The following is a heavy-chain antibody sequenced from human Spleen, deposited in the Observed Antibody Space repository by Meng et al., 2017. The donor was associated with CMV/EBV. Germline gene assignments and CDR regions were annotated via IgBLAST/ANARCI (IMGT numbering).Heavy chain of an antibody. D-gene: IGHD2-2*01. J-gene: IGHJ4*02. CDR1: GFTFSDYY. CDR3: AKGRSCSGTRCSLDY. Sequence: GGSLRLSCAASGFTFSDYYMSWIRQAPGKGLEWVSYISSSGSTIYYAASVKGRFTISRDNSENTLYLQMSSLRADDTAVYYCAKGRSCSGTRCSLDYWGQGTLVTVSS. CDR2: ISSSGSTI. V-gene: IGHV3-11*01.